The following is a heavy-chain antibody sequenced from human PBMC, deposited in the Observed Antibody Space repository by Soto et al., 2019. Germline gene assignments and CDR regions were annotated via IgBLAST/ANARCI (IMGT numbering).Heavy chain of an antibody. CDR2: IYHSGST. Sequence: SETLSLTCTVSGYSISSGYYWGWIRQPPGKGLEWIGSIYHSGSTYYNPSLKSRVTISVDTSKNQFSLKLSSVTAADTAVYYCARDLAAARPDAFDIWGQGTMVTVS. CDR1: GYSISSGYY. CDR3: ARDLAAARPDAFDI. V-gene: IGHV4-38-2*02. D-gene: IGHD6-6*01. J-gene: IGHJ3*02.